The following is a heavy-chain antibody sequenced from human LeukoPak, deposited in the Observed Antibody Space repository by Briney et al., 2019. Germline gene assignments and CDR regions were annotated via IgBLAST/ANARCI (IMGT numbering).Heavy chain of an antibody. Sequence: PSETLSLTCAVYGGSFSDYYWSWIRQPPGKGLEWIGEINHSGSTNYNPSLKSRVTISVDTSKNQFSLKLSPVTAANTAVYYCAKDRCSNGVGCYYYYMDVWGKGTTVTISS. J-gene: IGHJ6*03. CDR2: INHSGST. CDR1: GGSFSDYY. V-gene: IGHV4-34*01. CDR3: AKDRCSNGVGCYYYYMDV. D-gene: IGHD2-8*01.